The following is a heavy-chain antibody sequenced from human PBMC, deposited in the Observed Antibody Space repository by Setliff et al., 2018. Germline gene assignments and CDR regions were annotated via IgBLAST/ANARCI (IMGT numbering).Heavy chain of an antibody. CDR3: SRLVRYCTRTSCQRLSGGEF. CDR1: GYTFAGYY. CDR2: INPNSGGA. Sequence: ASVKVSCKASGYTFAGYYMHWVRQAPGQGLEWMGWINPNSGGANYAQKFHGRVTLTTDTSTSTAYMELTSLGSDDTAVYYCSRLVRYCTRTSCQRLSGGEFWGQGTLVTVSS. V-gene: IGHV1-2*02. J-gene: IGHJ4*02. D-gene: IGHD2-15*01.